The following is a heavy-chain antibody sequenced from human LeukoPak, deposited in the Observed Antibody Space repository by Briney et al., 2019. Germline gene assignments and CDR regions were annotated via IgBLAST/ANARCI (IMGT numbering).Heavy chain of an antibody. Sequence: GASVKVSCKASGYTFTGYYMHWVRQAPGQGLEWMGWINTKSGGTKYAQKFQGRVTMTRDTPISTAYMELSRLRSDDTAVYYCARVWEQFEPTNWFDPWGQGTLVTVSS. CDR2: INTKSGGT. J-gene: IGHJ5*02. CDR3: ARVWEQFEPTNWFDP. CDR1: GYTFTGYY. V-gene: IGHV1-2*02. D-gene: IGHD1-26*01.